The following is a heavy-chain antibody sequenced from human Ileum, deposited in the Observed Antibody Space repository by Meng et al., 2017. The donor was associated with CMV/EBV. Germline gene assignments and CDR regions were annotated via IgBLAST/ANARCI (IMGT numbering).Heavy chain of an antibody. V-gene: IGHV4-39*07. J-gene: IGHJ6*02. Sequence: SETLSLTCTVSGGSISSSGYYWGWIRQPPGKGLEWIGYIYYSGRIYYNPSLKSRVTISVDTSKNQFSLKLTSVTAADTAVYYCVKDSPDDYYGMDVWGQGTTVTVSS. CDR3: VKDSPDDYYGMDV. CDR1: GGSISSSGYY. CDR2: IYYSGRI.